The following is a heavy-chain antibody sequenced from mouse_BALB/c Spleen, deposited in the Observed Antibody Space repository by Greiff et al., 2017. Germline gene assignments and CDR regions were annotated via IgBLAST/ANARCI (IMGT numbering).Heavy chain of an antibody. CDR2: SRNKANDYTT. CDR1: GFTFSDFY. D-gene: IGHD2-3*01. CDR3: ARVRWLLAWFAY. V-gene: IGHV7-1*02. Sequence: EVKLVESGGGLVQPGGSLRLSCATSGFTFSDFYMEWVRQPPGKRLEWIAASRNKANDYTTEYSASVKGRFIVSRDTSQSILYLQMNALRAEDTAIYYCARVRWLLAWFAYWGQGTLVTVSA. J-gene: IGHJ3*01.